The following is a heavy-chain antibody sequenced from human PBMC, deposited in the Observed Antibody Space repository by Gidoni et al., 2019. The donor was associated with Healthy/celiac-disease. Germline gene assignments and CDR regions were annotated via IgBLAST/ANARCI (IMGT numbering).Heavy chain of an antibody. V-gene: IGHV3-9*01. CDR2: ISWNSGSK. CDR3: AKDIFGRSTSCQLDY. J-gene: IGHJ4*02. Sequence: EVQLVESGGGLVQPGRSLRLSCAASGFTFDDYAMHWVRQAPGKGLEWVSGISWNSGSKGYADSVKGRFTISRDNAKNSLYLQMNSLRAEDTALYYCAKDIFGRSTSCQLDYWGQGTLVTVSS. D-gene: IGHD2-2*01. CDR1: GFTFDDYA.